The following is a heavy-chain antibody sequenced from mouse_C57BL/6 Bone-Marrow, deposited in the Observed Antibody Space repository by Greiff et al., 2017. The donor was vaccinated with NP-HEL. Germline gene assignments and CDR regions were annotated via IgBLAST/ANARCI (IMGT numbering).Heavy chain of an antibody. J-gene: IGHJ2*01. Sequence: EVKLVESGGDLVKPGGSLKLSCEASGFTFSSYGMSWVRQTPDKRLEWVATISSGGSYTYYPDSGKGRFTFSSDNAKNTRYRQMSSMKSEDTAMYYCARRGMYYDGSSHFDYWGQGTTLTVSS. V-gene: IGHV5-6*02. CDR3: ARRGMYYDGSSHFDY. CDR1: GFTFSSYG. D-gene: IGHD1-1*01. CDR2: ISSGGSYT.